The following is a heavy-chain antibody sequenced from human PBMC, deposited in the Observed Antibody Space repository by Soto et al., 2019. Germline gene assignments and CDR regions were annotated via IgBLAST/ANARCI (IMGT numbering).Heavy chain of an antibody. CDR3: ARPATSSMAVMDV. CDR1: GYNFTNYW. V-gene: IGHV5-51*01. D-gene: IGHD6-6*01. CDR2: IYPGDSNT. Sequence: GESLKISCKGSGYNFTNYWIGWVRQMPGKGLEWMGVIYPGDSNTRYSPSFQGQVTISAAKSISTAYLQWSSLKASDTAMYYCARPATSSMAVMDVWGQGSTVTVSS. J-gene: IGHJ6*02.